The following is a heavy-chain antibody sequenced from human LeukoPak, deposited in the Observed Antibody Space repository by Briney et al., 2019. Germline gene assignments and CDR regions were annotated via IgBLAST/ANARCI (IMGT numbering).Heavy chain of an antibody. CDR1: GGSFSGYY. Sequence: SETLSLTCAVYGGSFSGYYWSWIRQPPGKGLEWIGEINHSGSTNYNPSLKSRVTISVDTSKNQFSLKLSSVTAADTAVYYCARRGTYGSGRIRKYYYYYGMDVWGQGTTVTVSS. V-gene: IGHV4-34*01. CDR3: ARRGTYGSGRIRKYYYYYGMDV. J-gene: IGHJ6*02. CDR2: INHSGST. D-gene: IGHD3-10*01.